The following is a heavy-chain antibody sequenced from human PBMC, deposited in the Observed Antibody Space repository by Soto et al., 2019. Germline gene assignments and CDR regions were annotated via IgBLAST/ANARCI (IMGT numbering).Heavy chain of an antibody. CDR2: ISSSGSTI. CDR3: ARVRDFLQNSANEDDAFDN. D-gene: IGHD1-1*01. Sequence: QVQLVESGGGLVKPGGSLRLSCAASGFTFSDYSMSWIRQAPGKGLEWVSYISSSGSTIYYADSVKGRFTISTDNAKNSLYLQMNRLRAEDPAVYYSARVRDFLQNSANEDDAFDNRRQGTMVSVSS. CDR1: GFTFSDYS. J-gene: IGHJ3*02. V-gene: IGHV3-11*01.